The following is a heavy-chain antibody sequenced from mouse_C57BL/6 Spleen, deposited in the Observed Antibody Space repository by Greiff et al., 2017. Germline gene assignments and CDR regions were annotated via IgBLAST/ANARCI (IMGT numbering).Heavy chain of an antibody. CDR1: GYAFSSSW. J-gene: IGHJ4*01. CDR2: IYPGDGDT. V-gene: IGHV1-82*01. Sequence: QVQLKQSGPELVKPGASVKISCKASGYAFSSSWMNWVKQRPGKGLEWIGRIYPGDGDTNYNGKFKGKATLTADKSSSTAYMQLSSLTSEDSAVYFCANPSYDGYPYYAMDYWGQGTSVTVSS. D-gene: IGHD2-3*01. CDR3: ANPSYDGYPYYAMDY.